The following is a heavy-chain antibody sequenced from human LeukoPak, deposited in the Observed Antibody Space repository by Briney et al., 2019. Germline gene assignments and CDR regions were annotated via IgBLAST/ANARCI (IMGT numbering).Heavy chain of an antibody. CDR2: VYYSGNT. V-gene: IGHV4-59*01. CDR1: GGSFSGYY. Sequence: KPSETLSLTCAVYGGSFSGYYWSWIRQPPGKGLEWIGYVYYSGNTNYNPSLRSRVTISIDTSKNQFSLNLKSVTAADTAIYYCAREGLAARRGAFDIWGQGTVVSVSS. J-gene: IGHJ3*02. CDR3: AREGLAARRGAFDI. D-gene: IGHD6-6*01.